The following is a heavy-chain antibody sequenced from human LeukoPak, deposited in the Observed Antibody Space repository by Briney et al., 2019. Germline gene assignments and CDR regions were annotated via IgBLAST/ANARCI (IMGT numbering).Heavy chain of an antibody. D-gene: IGHD1-1*01. V-gene: IGHV1-69*06. CDR2: IIPIFGTA. CDR1: GGTFSSYA. CDR3: ARGPRGPWIYYFDY. J-gene: IGHJ4*02. Sequence: SVKVSCKASGGTFSSYAISWVRQAPGQGLEWMGGIIPIFGTANYAQKFQGRVTITADKSTSTAYMELSSLRSDDTAVYYCARGPRGPWIYYFDYWGQGTLVTVSS.